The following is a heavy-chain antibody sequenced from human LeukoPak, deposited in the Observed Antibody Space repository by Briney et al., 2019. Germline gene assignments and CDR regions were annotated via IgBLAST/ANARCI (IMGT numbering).Heavy chain of an antibody. V-gene: IGHV3-23*01. CDR3: AKHYGSGTYYNYFDY. CDR1: GFTFSSYA. J-gene: IGHJ4*02. D-gene: IGHD3-10*01. CDR2: IRDRGGNT. Sequence: GVSLRLSCAASGFTFSSYAMSWVRQAPGKGLESVSAIRDRGGNTFCADSVKGQFTIYRDNSRNTLFLQMNSLRAEDTAVYYCAKHYGSGTYYNYFDYWGQGTLVSVSS.